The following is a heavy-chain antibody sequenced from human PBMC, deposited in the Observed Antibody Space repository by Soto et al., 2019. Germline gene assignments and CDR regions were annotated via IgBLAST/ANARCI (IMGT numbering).Heavy chain of an antibody. Sequence: PGGSLRLSCAASGFTFSSYGMHWVRQAPGRGLEWVAVISYDGSNKYYADSVKGRFTISRDNSKNTLYLQMNSLRAEDTAVYYCAKDLVPAARSTDYYYYYGMDVWGQGTTVTVSS. CDR2: ISYDGSNK. CDR1: GFTFSSYG. CDR3: AKDLVPAARSTDYYYYYGMDV. D-gene: IGHD2-2*01. J-gene: IGHJ6*02. V-gene: IGHV3-30*18.